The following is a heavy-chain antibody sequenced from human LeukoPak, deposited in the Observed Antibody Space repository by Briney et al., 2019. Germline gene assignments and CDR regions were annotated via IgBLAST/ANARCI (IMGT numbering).Heavy chain of an antibody. CDR2: IFPGDSDT. D-gene: IGHD6-13*01. CDR3: ARFPTDSSSLFDY. CDR1: GYSFTNYW. V-gene: IGHV5-51*01. Sequence: GESLKISCKGSGYSFTNYWIGWVRQMPGKGLEWMGIIFPGDSDTRYSPSFQGQVTISVDKSINTAYLQWSSLKASDTAMYHCARFPTDSSSLFDYWGQGTLVTVSS. J-gene: IGHJ4*02.